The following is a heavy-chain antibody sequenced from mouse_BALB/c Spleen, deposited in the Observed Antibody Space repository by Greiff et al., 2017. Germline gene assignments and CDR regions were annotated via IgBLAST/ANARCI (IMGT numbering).Heavy chain of an antibody. V-gene: IGHV1-14*01. J-gene: IGHJ2*01. Sequence: EVQLQQSGPELVKPGASVKMSCTASGYTFTSYVMHWVKQKPGQGLEWIGYINPYNDGTKYNEKFKGKATLTSDKSSSTAYMELSSLTSEDTAVYYCGRRAMDDYPFDYWGQGTTLTVSS. CDR1: GYTFTSYV. CDR3: GRRAMDDYPFDY. D-gene: IGHD2-4*01. CDR2: INPYNDGT.